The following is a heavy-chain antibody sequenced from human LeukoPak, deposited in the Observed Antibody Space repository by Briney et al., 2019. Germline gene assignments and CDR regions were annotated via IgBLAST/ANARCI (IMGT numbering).Heavy chain of an antibody. V-gene: IGHV4-39*07. Sequence: SETLSLTCTVSGGSISTSNYYWGWIRQPPGKGLEWIGNIFYSGSTYYSPSLKSRVTISVDTSKNQFSLKLSSVTAADTAVYYCARDRIAARRGGLDYWGQGTLVTVSS. CDR3: ARDRIAARRGGLDY. J-gene: IGHJ4*02. D-gene: IGHD6-6*01. CDR1: GGSISTSNYY. CDR2: IFYSGST.